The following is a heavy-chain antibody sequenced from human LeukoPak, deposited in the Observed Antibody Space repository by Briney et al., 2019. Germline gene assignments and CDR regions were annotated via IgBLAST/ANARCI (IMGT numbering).Heavy chain of an antibody. CDR1: GFTFSSYG. J-gene: IGHJ4*02. V-gene: IGHV3-33*01. D-gene: IGHD6-13*01. CDR2: IWYDGSNK. Sequence: PGGSLRLSCAASGFTFSSYGMHWVRQAPGKGLEWVAVIWYDGSNKYYADSVKGRFTISRDNSKNTLYLQMNSLRAEDTAVYYCARDGRGQYSSSWYSGPYFDYWGQGTLVTVSS. CDR3: ARDGRGQYSSSWYSGPYFDY.